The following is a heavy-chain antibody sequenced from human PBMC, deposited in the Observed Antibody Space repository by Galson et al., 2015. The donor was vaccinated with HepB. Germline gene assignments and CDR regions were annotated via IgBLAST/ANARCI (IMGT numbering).Heavy chain of an antibody. CDR2: ISSSSSYI. J-gene: IGHJ6*02. CDR1: GFTFSSYS. V-gene: IGHV3-21*01. D-gene: IGHD4-17*01. Sequence: SLRLSCAASGFTFSSYSMNWVRQAPGKGLEWVSSISSSSSYIYYADSVKGRFTISRDNAKNSLYLQMNSLRAEDTAVYYCARDLYGDYVRYYYYYGMDVWGQGTTVTVSS. CDR3: ARDLYGDYVRYYYYYGMDV.